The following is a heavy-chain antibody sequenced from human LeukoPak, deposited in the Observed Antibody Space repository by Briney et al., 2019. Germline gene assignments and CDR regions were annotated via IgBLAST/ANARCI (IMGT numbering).Heavy chain of an antibody. CDR3: ARDGANRYWYFDL. Sequence: LSLTCAISGDSVSSNSAAWNWIRQSPSGGLEWLGRTYYRSKWYNDYAVFVKSRITINPDTSKNQFSLQLNSVPPEDTAVYYCARDGANRYWYFDLWGRGTLVTVSS. V-gene: IGHV6-1*01. D-gene: IGHD4/OR15-4a*01. CDR2: TYYRSKWYN. J-gene: IGHJ2*01. CDR1: GDSVSSNSAA.